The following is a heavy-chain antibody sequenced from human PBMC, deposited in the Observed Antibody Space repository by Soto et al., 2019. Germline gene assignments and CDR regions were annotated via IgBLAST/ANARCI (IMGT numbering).Heavy chain of an antibody. J-gene: IGHJ6*02. D-gene: IGHD1-26*01. CDR1: GYSFTSYW. V-gene: IGHV5-51*01. CDR3: ARRGIVGATDYYYYYGMDV. CDR2: IYPGDSDT. Sequence: GESLKISCKGSGYSFTSYWIGWVRQMPGKGLEWMGIIYPGDSDTRYSPSFQGQVTISADKSISTAYLQWSSLKASDTAMYYCARRGIVGATDYYYYYGMDVWGQGTTVTVSS.